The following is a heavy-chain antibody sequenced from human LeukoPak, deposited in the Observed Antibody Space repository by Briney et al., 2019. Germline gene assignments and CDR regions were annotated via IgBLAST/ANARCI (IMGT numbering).Heavy chain of an antibody. CDR3: ARENTYCSSTSCYGAYFDY. CDR2: INHSGST. V-gene: IGHV4-34*01. Sequence: SEILSLTCAVYGGSFSGYYWSWIRQPPGKGLEWIGEINHSGSTNYNPSLKSRVTISVDTSKNQFSLKLSSVTAADTAVYYCARENTYCSSTSCYGAYFDYWGQGTLVTVSS. J-gene: IGHJ4*02. D-gene: IGHD2-2*01. CDR1: GGSFSGYY.